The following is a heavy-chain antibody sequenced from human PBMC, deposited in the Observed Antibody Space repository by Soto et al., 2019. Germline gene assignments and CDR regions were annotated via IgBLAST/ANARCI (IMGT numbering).Heavy chain of an antibody. CDR1: GFNLVTSG. Sequence: QIQLVQSGPEVRKPGTSVKLSCKSSGFNLVTSGVQWVRQARGQGLEWIGWIVVGSGKTNYSHKFQERVTITRDMSSSTVYMELTTLTSDDTAVYYCASEDGSGNYSPFDYWGQGSLVTVSS. J-gene: IGHJ4*02. CDR2: IVVGSGKT. CDR3: ASEDGSGNYSPFDY. V-gene: IGHV1-58*01. D-gene: IGHD3-10*01.